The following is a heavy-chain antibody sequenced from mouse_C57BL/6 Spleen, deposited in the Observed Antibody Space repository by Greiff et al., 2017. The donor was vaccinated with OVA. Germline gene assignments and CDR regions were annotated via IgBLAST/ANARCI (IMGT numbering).Heavy chain of an antibody. V-gene: IGHV1-61*01. Sequence: VQLQQPGAELVRPGSSVKLSCKASGYTFTSYWMDWVKQRPGQGLEWIGNIYPSDSETHYNQKFKDKATLTVDKSSSTAYMQLSSLTSEDSAVYYCARSRGTGDWYFDVWGTGTTVTVSS. J-gene: IGHJ1*03. D-gene: IGHD4-1*01. CDR2: IYPSDSET. CDR3: ARSRGTGDWYFDV. CDR1: GYTFTSYW.